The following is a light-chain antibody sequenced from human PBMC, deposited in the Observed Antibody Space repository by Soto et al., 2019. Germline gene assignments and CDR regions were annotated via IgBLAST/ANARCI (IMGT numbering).Light chain of an antibody. J-gene: IGKJ1*01. Sequence: EIVVTQSPATLSVSPGERVTLSCRASQSVSSSLAWYQQRPGQAPRLLIYDTSTRAPGIAARFSGSGSGTEFSLTISSLQAEDVAVYYCQQYYTTPRTFGQGTKVEIK. V-gene: IGKV3-15*01. CDR3: QQYYTTPRT. CDR2: DTS. CDR1: QSVSSS.